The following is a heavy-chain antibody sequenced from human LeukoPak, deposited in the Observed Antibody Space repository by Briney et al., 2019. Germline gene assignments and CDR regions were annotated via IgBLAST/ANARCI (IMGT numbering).Heavy chain of an antibody. CDR2: IYHSGDT. V-gene: IGHV4-38-2*02. CDR3: ARDRGGSSRHEFDY. CDR1: GYSITSGYY. D-gene: IGHD1-26*01. Sequence: PSETLSLTCIVSGYSITSGYYWGWIRQPPGKGLEWIGSIYHSGDTYYNPSLKSRVTISVDTSKNQFSLKLSSVTAADTAVYYCARDRGGSSRHEFDYWGQGTLVTVSS. J-gene: IGHJ4*02.